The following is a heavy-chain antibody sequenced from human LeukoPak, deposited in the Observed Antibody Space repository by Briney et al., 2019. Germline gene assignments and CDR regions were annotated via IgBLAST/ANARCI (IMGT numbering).Heavy chain of an antibody. CDR3: ARGSWIATDY. CDR1: GFTFSSYS. V-gene: IGHV3-7*01. D-gene: IGHD5-12*01. Sequence: GGSLRLSCAASGFTFSSYSMNWVRQAPGKGLEWVANIKQDGSEKYYVDSVKGRFTISRDNAKNSLYLQMNSLRAEDTAVYYCARGSWIATDYWGQGTLVTVSS. J-gene: IGHJ4*02. CDR2: IKQDGSEK.